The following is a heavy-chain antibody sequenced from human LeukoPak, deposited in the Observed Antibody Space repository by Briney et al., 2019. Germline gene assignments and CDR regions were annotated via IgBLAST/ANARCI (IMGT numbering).Heavy chain of an antibody. J-gene: IGHJ4*02. V-gene: IGHV3-23*01. CDR1: GFTFSSYA. CDR3: AKESGIWELGDYAFDY. Sequence: PGGSLRLSCAASGFTFSSYAMSWVRQAPGKGLEWVSAISGSGGSTYYADSVKGRFTISRDNSKNTLYLQMNSLRAEDTAVYYCAKESGIWELGDYAFDYWGQGTLVTVSS. CDR2: ISGSGGST. D-gene: IGHD4-17*01.